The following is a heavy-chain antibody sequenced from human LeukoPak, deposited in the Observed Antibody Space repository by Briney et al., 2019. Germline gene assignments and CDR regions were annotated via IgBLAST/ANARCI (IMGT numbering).Heavy chain of an antibody. D-gene: IGHD3-22*01. CDR2: IIPILGIA. Sequence: SVKVSCKASGGTFSSYAISWVRQGPGQGLEWMGSIIPILGIANYAQKFQGRVTITADKSTSTAYMELSSLRSEDTAVYYCARGVYYYDSSGYYSIWGQGTMVTVSS. V-gene: IGHV1-69*04. CDR3: ARGVYYYDSSGYYSI. J-gene: IGHJ3*02. CDR1: GGTFSSYA.